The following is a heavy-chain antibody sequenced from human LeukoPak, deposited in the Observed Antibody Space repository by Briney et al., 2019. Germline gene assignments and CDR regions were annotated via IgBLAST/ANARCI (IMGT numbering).Heavy chain of an antibody. J-gene: IGHJ6*03. CDR3: ARGFHCSSTSSRYYYYYYMDV. D-gene: IGHD2-2*01. CDR1: GGSISSYY. CDR2: IYYSGST. V-gene: IGHV4-59*01. Sequence: KPSETLSLTCTVSGGSISSYYWSWIRQPPGKGLEWTGYIYYSGSTNYNPSLKSRVTISVDTSKNQFSLKLSSVTAADTAVYYCARGFHCSSTSSRYYYYYYMDVWGKGTTVTVSS.